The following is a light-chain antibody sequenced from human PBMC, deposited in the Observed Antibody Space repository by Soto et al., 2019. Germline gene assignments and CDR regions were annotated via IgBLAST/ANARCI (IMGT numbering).Light chain of an antibody. Sequence: IQLTQSPSSLSASVGDRVTITCRASQSISTYLSWYQPKPGKAPKLLIFAASSLQSGVPSRFSGSGSGTEFTLTISSLKPDDFATDYCQQYNSYYTFGQGTKVDIK. CDR3: QQYNSYYT. CDR2: AAS. CDR1: QSISTY. V-gene: IGKV1-5*01. J-gene: IGKJ2*01.